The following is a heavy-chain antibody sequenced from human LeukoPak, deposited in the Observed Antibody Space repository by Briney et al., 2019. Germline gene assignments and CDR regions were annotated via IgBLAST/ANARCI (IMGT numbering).Heavy chain of an antibody. Sequence: GGSLRLSCAASGFTFSRYWMTWVRQAPGNGLEWVANIDDNGREKNYVDSVKGRFTISRDNAKNSLYLQMNSLRAEDTAVYYCARRYYDSSGYGFDYWGQGTLVTVSS. D-gene: IGHD3-22*01. J-gene: IGHJ4*02. CDR3: ARRYYDSSGYGFDY. CDR2: IDDNGREK. CDR1: GFTFSRYW. V-gene: IGHV3-7*01.